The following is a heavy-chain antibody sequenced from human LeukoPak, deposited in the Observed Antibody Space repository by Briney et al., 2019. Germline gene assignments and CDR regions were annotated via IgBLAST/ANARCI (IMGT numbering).Heavy chain of an antibody. Sequence: GGSLRLSCAASGFTFSSYSMNWVRQAPGKGLEWVSSISSSSSYIYYADSVRGRFTISRDNAKNSLYLQMNSLRAEDTAVYYCAKSLVLLWFGEFDYWGQGTLVTVSS. CDR3: AKSLVLLWFGEFDY. V-gene: IGHV3-21*01. J-gene: IGHJ4*02. D-gene: IGHD3-10*01. CDR1: GFTFSSYS. CDR2: ISSSSSYI.